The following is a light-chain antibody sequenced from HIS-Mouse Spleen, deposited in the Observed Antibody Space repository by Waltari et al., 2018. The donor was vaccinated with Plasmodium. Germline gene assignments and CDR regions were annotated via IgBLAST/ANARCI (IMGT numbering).Light chain of an antibody. Sequence: SYELTQPPSVSVSPEQTASITCHGETLEDKYACWYQQKPGQSPVLVIYQDSKRPSGIPERFSGSNSGNTATLTISGTQAMDEADYYCQAWDSSTVVFGGGTKLTVL. J-gene: IGLJ2*01. CDR2: QDS. V-gene: IGLV3-1*01. CDR1: TLEDKY. CDR3: QAWDSSTVV.